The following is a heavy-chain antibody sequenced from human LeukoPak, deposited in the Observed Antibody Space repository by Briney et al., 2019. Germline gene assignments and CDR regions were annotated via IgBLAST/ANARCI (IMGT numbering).Heavy chain of an antibody. CDR3: ARDGYFQH. CDR2: IYYSGST. Sequence: SETLSLTCTVSGGSISSYYWSWLRQPQGQGLEWIGYIYYSGSTNYNPSLKSRVTISVDTPKNQFSLKQSSVTAADTAVYYCARDGYFQHWGQGTLVTVSS. CDR1: GGSISSYY. J-gene: IGHJ1*01. V-gene: IGHV4-59*01.